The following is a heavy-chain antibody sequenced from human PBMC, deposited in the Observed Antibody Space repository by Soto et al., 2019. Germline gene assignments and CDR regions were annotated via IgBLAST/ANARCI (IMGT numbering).Heavy chain of an antibody. Sequence: GGSLRLSCAASGFTFSSYAMHWVRQAPGKGLEWVAVISYDGSNKYYADSVKGRFTISRDNSKNTLYLQMNSLRAEDTAVYYCAKGLGVATTPWDYWGQGTLVTVSS. J-gene: IGHJ4*02. CDR3: AKGLGVATTPWDY. D-gene: IGHD5-12*01. CDR1: GFTFSSYA. CDR2: ISYDGSNK. V-gene: IGHV3-30-3*01.